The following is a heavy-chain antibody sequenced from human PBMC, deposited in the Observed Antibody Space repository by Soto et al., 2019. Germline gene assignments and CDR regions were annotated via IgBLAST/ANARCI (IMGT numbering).Heavy chain of an antibody. Sequence: ASVKVSCKASGYTFTTFAMHWVRQAPGQRPEWLGWINAGSGYTKYSQNFQDRVTISSDTSASTAYMGLSSLRSGDTAIYYCARDRVSLAMFGVPVGVFKNWGQGTLVTVSS. CDR1: GYTFTTFA. J-gene: IGHJ4*02. CDR3: ARDRVSLAMFGVPVGVFKN. D-gene: IGHD3-3*01. CDR2: INAGSGYT. V-gene: IGHV1-3*01.